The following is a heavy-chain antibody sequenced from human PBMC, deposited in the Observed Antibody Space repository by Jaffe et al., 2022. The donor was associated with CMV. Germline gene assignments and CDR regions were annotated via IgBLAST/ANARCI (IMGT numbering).Heavy chain of an antibody. Sequence: QVQLVESGGGVVQPGRSLRLSCAASGFTFSSYGMHWVRQAPGKGLEWVAVIWYDGSNKYYADSVKGRFTISRDNSKNTLYLQMNSLRAEDTAVYYCARDEYCSGGSCPMYYYYYMDVWGKGTTVTVSS. J-gene: IGHJ6*03. V-gene: IGHV3-33*08. CDR3: ARDEYCSGGSCPMYYYYYMDV. CDR2: IWYDGSNK. CDR1: GFTFSSYG. D-gene: IGHD2-15*01.